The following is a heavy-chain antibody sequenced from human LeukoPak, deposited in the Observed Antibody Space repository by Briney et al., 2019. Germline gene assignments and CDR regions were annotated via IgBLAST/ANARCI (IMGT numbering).Heavy chain of an antibody. CDR3: AREPAGLRDRLS. V-gene: IGHV6-1*01. Sequence: SQTLSLTCAFSGDSVSSNSVTWDWIRQSPSGVLEWLGRTYYRSKWSNDYAESVRSRITITPDTSKNQFSLKLSSVTAADTAVYYCAREPAGLRDRLSWGQGTLVTVSS. D-gene: IGHD3-3*01. J-gene: IGHJ4*02. CDR2: TYYRSKWSN. CDR1: GDSVSSNSVT.